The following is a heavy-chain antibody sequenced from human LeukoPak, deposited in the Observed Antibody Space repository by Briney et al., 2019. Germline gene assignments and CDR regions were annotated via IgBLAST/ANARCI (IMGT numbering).Heavy chain of an antibody. CDR2: IYYSGST. V-gene: IGHV4-59*12. CDR1: GGSISHYY. CDR3: ARPYNSGWKGGFDY. D-gene: IGHD6-19*01. Sequence: PSETLSLTCTVSGGSISHYYWSWIRQPPGKGLEWIGYIYYSGSTNYNPSLKSRVTISVDTSKNQFSLKLSSVTAADTAVYYCARPYNSGWKGGFDYWGQGTLVTVSS. J-gene: IGHJ4*02.